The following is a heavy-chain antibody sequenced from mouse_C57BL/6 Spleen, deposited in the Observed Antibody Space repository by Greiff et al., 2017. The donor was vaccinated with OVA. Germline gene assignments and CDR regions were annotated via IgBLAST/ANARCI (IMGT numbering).Heavy chain of an antibody. Sequence: VQLQQSGAELVRPGASVKLSCTASGFNIKDDYMHWVKQRPEQGLEWIGWIDPENGDTEYASKFQGKATITADTSSNTAYLQLSSLTSEDTAVYYCTTRGGGSAWFAYWGQGTLVTVSA. V-gene: IGHV14-4*01. D-gene: IGHD1-1*02. CDR3: TTRGGGSAWFAY. CDR1: GFNIKDDY. J-gene: IGHJ3*01. CDR2: IDPENGDT.